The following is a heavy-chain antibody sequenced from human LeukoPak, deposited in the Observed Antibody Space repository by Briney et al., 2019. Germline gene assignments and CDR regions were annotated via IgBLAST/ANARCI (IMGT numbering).Heavy chain of an antibody. CDR2: ISYDGSNK. CDR3: ARIGSYGSGYYHFYYMDV. D-gene: IGHD3-10*01. J-gene: IGHJ6*03. V-gene: IGHV3-30*03. CDR1: GFTFSSYG. Sequence: GRSLRLSCAASGFTFSSYGMHWVRQAPCKGLEWVAVISYDGSNKYYADSVKGRFTISRDNGKNSLYLQLNSLSADDTAVYYCARIGSYGSGYYHFYYMDVWGKGTTVTVSS.